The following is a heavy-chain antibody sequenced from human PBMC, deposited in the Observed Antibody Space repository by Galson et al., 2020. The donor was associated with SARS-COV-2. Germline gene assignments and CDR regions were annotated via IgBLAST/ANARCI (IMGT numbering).Heavy chain of an antibody. CDR2: ISGSGGST. V-gene: IGHV3-23*01. D-gene: IGHD3-22*01. Sequence: LSCAASGFTFSSYAMSWVRQAPGKGLEWVSAISGSGGSTYYADSVKGRFTISRDNSKNTLYLQMNSLRAEDTAVYYCARDYDSSGDASHDALDSWGRGTMVTVSS. J-gene: IGHJ3*02. CDR1: GFTFSSYA. CDR3: ARDYDSSGDASHDALDS.